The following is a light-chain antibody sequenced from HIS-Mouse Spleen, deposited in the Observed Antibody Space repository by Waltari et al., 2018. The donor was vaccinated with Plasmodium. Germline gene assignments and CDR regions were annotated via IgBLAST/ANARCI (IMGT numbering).Light chain of an antibody. CDR2: GAS. Sequence: EIVLTQSPGTLSLSPGERATLSCRASQRVSSSYLAWYQQIPGQAPRLLIYGASSRANRISDTFSRSGSGTDFTLTISRLEPEDFAVYYCQQYGSSPYTFGQGTKLQIK. CDR3: QQYGSSPYT. J-gene: IGKJ2*01. CDR1: QRVSSSY. V-gene: IGKV3-20*01.